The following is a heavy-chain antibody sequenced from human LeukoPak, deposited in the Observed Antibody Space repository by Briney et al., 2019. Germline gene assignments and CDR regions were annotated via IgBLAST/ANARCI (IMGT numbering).Heavy chain of an antibody. CDR2: ISSSSSYI. D-gene: IGHD3-10*01. J-gene: IGHJ4*02. CDR1: GFTFSSYS. CDR3: ARNGLLWFGSDY. Sequence: SGGSLRLSCAASGFTFSSYSMNWVRQAPGKGLGWVSSISSSSSYIYYADSVKGRFTISRDNARNSLYLQMNSLRAEDTAVYYCARNGLLWFGSDYWGQGTLVTVSS. V-gene: IGHV3-21*01.